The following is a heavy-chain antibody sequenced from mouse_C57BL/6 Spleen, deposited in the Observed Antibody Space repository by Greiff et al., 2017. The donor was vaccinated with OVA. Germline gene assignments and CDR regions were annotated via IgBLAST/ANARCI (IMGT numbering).Heavy chain of an antibody. Sequence: EVQLQQSGTVLARPGASVKMSCKTSGYTFTSYWMHWVKQRPGQGLEWIGAIYPGNSDTSYNQKFKGKAKLTAVTSASTAYMELISLTNEDSAVYYCTRGGDYAPYAMDYWGQGTSVTVSS. J-gene: IGHJ4*01. V-gene: IGHV1-5*01. CDR3: TRGGDYAPYAMDY. CDR2: IYPGNSDT. CDR1: GYTFTSYW. D-gene: IGHD2-4*01.